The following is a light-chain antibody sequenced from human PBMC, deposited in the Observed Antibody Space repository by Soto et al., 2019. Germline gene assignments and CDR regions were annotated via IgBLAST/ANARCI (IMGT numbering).Light chain of an antibody. CDR1: QSVSSY. Sequence: EIVLTQSPATLSLSPEERATLSCRASQSVSSYLAWYQQKPGQAPRLLIYDASNRATGIPARFSGSGSGTDFTLTISSLEPEDFAIYYCQQRSNLPPVTFGGGTKVEIK. V-gene: IGKV3-11*01. CDR3: QQRSNLPPVT. J-gene: IGKJ4*01. CDR2: DAS.